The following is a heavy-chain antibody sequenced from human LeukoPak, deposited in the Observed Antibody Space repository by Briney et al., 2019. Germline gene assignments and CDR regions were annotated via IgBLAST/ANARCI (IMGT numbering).Heavy chain of an antibody. D-gene: IGHD3-3*01. Sequence: GGSLRLSCAASGFTFSSYAMHWVRQAPGKGLEWVAVISYDGSSKYYADSVKGRFTISRDNSKNTLYLQMNSLRAEDTAVYYCAKAWALRFLEWLLYIDYWGQGTLVTVSS. V-gene: IGHV3-30-3*01. CDR1: GFTFSSYA. CDR2: ISYDGSSK. CDR3: AKAWALRFLEWLLYIDY. J-gene: IGHJ4*02.